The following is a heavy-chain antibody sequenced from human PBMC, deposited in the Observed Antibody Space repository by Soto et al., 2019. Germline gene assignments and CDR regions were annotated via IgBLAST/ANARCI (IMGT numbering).Heavy chain of an antibody. D-gene: IGHD6-19*01. CDR2: IKSKTDGGTT. Sequence: GGSLRLSCAASGFTFSNAWMSWVRQAPGKGLEWVGRIKSKTDGGTTDYAAPVKGRFTISRDDSKNTLYLQMNSLKTEDTAVYYCTTAGVAVAGRYYYYGMDVWGQGTTVTVSS. CDR3: TTAGVAVAGRYYYYGMDV. J-gene: IGHJ6*02. V-gene: IGHV3-15*01. CDR1: GFTFSNAW.